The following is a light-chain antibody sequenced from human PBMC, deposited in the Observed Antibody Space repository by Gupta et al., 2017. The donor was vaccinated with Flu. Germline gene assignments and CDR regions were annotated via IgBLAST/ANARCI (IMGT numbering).Light chain of an antibody. J-gene: IGKJ5*01. V-gene: IGKV3-11*01. CDR3: QHRSNWPIT. CDR2: DAS. CDR1: QSVSSY. Sequence: EIVLTQSPATLSLSPGERSTLSCRASQSVSSYLAWYQQKPGQAPRLLIYDASNRATGIPARFSGSGSGTEFTLTISSREPEDFAVYYCQHRSNWPITFGQGTLLEIK.